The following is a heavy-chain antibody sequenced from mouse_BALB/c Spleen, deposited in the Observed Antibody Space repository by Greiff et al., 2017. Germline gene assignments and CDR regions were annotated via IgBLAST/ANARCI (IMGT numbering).Heavy chain of an antibody. Sequence: EVQRVESGGGLVQPGGSGKLSCAASGFTFSSFGMHWVRQAPEKGLEWVAYISSGSSTIYYADTVKGRVTISRDNPKNTLFLQLTSLRSEDTAMDYCSSTVVATYYAMDYWGQGTSVTVSS. V-gene: IGHV5-17*02. CDR1: GFTFSSFG. D-gene: IGHD1-1*01. CDR3: SSTVVATYYAMDY. CDR2: ISSGSSTI. J-gene: IGHJ4*01.